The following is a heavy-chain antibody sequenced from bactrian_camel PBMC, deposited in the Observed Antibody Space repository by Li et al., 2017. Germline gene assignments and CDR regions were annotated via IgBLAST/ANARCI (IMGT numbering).Heavy chain of an antibody. Sequence: HVQLVESGGGSVQAGGSLRLSCAQYGGSFSMAWFRQAPGKGREGVAAHGTDGSTMYDDSVKGRFTISQDNDKNTVYLQMSSLKPEDTAMYYCQTEDRMSGVWCTGRGYWGQGTQVTVS. J-gene: IGHJ4*01. CDR3: QTEDRMSGVWCTGRGY. CDR2: HGTDGST. CDR1: GGSFS. D-gene: IGHD2*01. V-gene: IGHV3S56*01.